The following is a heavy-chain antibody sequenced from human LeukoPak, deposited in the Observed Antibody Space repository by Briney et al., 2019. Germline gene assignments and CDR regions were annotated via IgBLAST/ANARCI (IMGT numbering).Heavy chain of an antibody. CDR3: ARDKRPLTTDPTEAFDI. CDR1: GYTFTGYY. CDR2: INPNSGGT. V-gene: IGHV1-2*02. D-gene: IGHD4-17*01. Sequence: ASVKVSCKASGYTFTGYYMHWVRQAPGQGLEWMGWINPNSGGTNYAQKFQGRVTMTRDMSTSTVYMELSSLRSEDTAVYYCARDKRPLTTDPTEAFDIWGQGTMVTVSS. J-gene: IGHJ3*02.